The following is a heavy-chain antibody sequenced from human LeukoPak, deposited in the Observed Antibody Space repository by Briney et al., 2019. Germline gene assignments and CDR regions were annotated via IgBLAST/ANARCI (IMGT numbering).Heavy chain of an antibody. CDR1: GGSISCGGYY. CDR3: ARDRADCSSTSCYGCYYYYGMDV. J-gene: IGHJ6*02. D-gene: IGHD2-2*01. Sequence: KPSQTLSLTCTVSGGSISCGGYYWSWIRQHPGKGLEWIGYIYYSGSTYYNPSLKSRVTISVDTSKNQFSLKLSSVTAADTAVYYCARDRADCSSTSCYGCYYYYGMDVWGQGTTVTVSS. V-gene: IGHV4-31*03. CDR2: IYYSGST.